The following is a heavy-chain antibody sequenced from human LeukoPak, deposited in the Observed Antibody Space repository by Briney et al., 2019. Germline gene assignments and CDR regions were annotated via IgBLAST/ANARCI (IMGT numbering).Heavy chain of an antibody. Sequence: SETLSLTCAVYGGSFSGYYWSWTRQPPGKGLEWIGEINHSGSTNYNPSLKSRVTISVDTSKNQFSLKLSSVTAADTAVYYCARRTHSRFDYWGQGTLVTVSS. CDR2: INHSGST. CDR3: ARRTHSRFDY. J-gene: IGHJ4*02. V-gene: IGHV4-34*01. D-gene: IGHD1-7*01. CDR1: GGSFSGYY.